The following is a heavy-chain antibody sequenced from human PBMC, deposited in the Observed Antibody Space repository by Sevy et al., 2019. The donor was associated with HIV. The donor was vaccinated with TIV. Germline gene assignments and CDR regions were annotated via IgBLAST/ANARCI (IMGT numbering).Heavy chain of an antibody. J-gene: IGHJ6*02. CDR1: GFTLSSYG. CDR3: ARDRLGITISAEWGGGMDV. CDR2: IRYDGSNK. V-gene: IGHV3-33*01. Sequence: GGSLRLSCAASGFTLSSYGMHWVRQAPGKGLEWVAVIRYDGSNKYYADSVKGRFTISRDNSKNTLYLQMNSLRAEDTDGDYCARDRLGITISAEWGGGMDVWGQGTTVTVSS. D-gene: IGHD3-3*01.